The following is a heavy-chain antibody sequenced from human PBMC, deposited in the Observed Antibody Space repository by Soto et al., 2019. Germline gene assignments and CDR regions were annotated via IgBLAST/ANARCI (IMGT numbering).Heavy chain of an antibody. CDR2: IYYSGST. CDR3: AREKLLWFGESYYYYMDV. CDR1: GGSISSYY. D-gene: IGHD3-10*01. J-gene: IGHJ6*03. V-gene: IGHV4-59*01. Sequence: SETLSLTCTVSGGSISSYYWSWIRQPPGKGLEWIGYIYYSGSTNYNPSLKSRVTISVDTSKNQFSLKLSSVTAADTAVYYCAREKLLWFGESYYYYMDVWGKGTTVTVSS.